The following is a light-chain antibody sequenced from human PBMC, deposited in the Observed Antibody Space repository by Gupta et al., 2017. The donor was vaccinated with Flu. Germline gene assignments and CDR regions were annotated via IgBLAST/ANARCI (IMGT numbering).Light chain of an antibody. J-gene: IGKJ1*01. CDR1: QSISSW. CDR2: KGS. Sequence: PSTLSASVGDRVTITCRASQSISSWLAWYQQKPGKAPNLLIYKGSSLESGVPSRFSGSGSGTEFTLTISSLQPDDFATYYCQQYDSYSWTFGQGTKVEIK. V-gene: IGKV1-5*03. CDR3: QQYDSYSWT.